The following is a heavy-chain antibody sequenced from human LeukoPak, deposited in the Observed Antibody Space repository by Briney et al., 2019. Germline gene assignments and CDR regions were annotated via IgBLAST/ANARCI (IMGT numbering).Heavy chain of an antibody. V-gene: IGHV3-9*01. J-gene: IGHJ6*02. D-gene: IGHD3-22*01. CDR2: ISWNSGSI. CDR1: GFTFDDYA. CDR3: ARQYYYDSSGPRVSYYYGMDV. Sequence: GGSLRLSCAASGFTFDDYAMHWVRQAPGKGLEWVSGISWNSGSIGYADSVKGRFTISRDNAKNSLYLQMNSLRDEDTAVYYCARQYYYDSSGPRVSYYYGMDVWGQGTTVTVSS.